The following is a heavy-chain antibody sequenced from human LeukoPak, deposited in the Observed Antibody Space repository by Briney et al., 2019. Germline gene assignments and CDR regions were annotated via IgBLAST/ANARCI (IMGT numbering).Heavy chain of an antibody. D-gene: IGHD3-9*01. Sequence: ASVKVSCKASGYTFTTYDINWVRQATGQGLEWMGWMNPNSGNTGYARKFQGRVTMTRNTSITTAFVELSSLRSEDTAVYYCARGRSDRSNYDILTGYYTLYYYYGMDVWGQGTTVTVSS. V-gene: IGHV1-8*01. CDR1: GYTFTTYD. CDR3: ARGRSDRSNYDILTGYYTLYYYYGMDV. CDR2: MNPNSGNT. J-gene: IGHJ6*02.